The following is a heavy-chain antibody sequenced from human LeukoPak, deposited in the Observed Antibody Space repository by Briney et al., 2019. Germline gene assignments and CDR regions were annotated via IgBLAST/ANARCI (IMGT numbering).Heavy chain of an antibody. CDR1: GGSINNYY. Sequence: SETLSLTCTVSGGSINNYYWSWIRQPPGQGLEWIGYISYSGSTFYNPSLKSRVTLSVDTSKKQFALRLSSVTAADTAVYYCAKHQRDSSGYHYFDDWGKGTLVTVSS. CDR2: ISYSGST. J-gene: IGHJ4*02. D-gene: IGHD3-22*01. V-gene: IGHV4-59*08. CDR3: AKHQRDSSGYHYFDD.